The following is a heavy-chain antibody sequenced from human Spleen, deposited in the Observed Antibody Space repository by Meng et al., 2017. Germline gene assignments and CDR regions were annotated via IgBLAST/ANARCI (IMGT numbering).Heavy chain of an antibody. D-gene: IGHD6-13*01. V-gene: IGHV4-34*01. CDR2: INHSGST. J-gene: IGHJ6*02. Sequence: GSLRLSCAVYGGSFSGYYWSWIRQPPGKGLEWIGEINHSGSTNYNPSLKSRVTISVDTSKNQFSLKLSSVTAADTAVYYCARDRSGYSQLVDSIYYYYYGMDVWGQGTTVTVSS. CDR1: GGSFSGYY. CDR3: ARDRSGYSQLVDSIYYYYYGMDV.